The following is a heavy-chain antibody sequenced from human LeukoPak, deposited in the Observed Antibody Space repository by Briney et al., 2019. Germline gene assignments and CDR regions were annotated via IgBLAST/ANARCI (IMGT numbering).Heavy chain of an antibody. Sequence: GGSLRLSCAASGFTFSSYVMHWVRQAPGKGLEWVAIISYDGSNEYYADSVKGRFTISRDNAKNSLYLQMNSLRAEDTAVYYCARGLDSNYGYWFDPWGQGTLVTVSS. CDR3: ARGLDSNYGYWFDP. CDR2: ISYDGSNE. D-gene: IGHD4-11*01. J-gene: IGHJ5*02. CDR1: GFTFSSYV. V-gene: IGHV3-30*04.